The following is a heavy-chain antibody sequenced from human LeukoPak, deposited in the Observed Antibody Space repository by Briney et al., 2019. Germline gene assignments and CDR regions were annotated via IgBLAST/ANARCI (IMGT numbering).Heavy chain of an antibody. D-gene: IGHD7-27*01. CDR2: IYYSGST. V-gene: IGHV4-59*11. J-gene: IGHJ6*03. CDR1: GGSISSHY. CDR3: ARVWGYYYMDV. Sequence: PSETLSLTCTVSGGSISSHYWSWIRQPPGKGLEWIGYIYYSGSTNYNPSLKSRVTISVDTSKNQFSLKLSSVTAADTAVYYCARVWGYYYMDVGGKGTTVTVSS.